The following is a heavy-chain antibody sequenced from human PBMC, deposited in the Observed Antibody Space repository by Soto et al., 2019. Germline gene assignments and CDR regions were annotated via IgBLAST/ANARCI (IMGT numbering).Heavy chain of an antibody. CDR2: IVPLVGTT. CDR1: GGNFSSYA. Sequence: QAQLVQSGAELKKPGSSVKVSCKASGGNFSSYAISWLRQAPGPGLEWRGGIVPLVGTTNYAQKFKGRLMIPADESTTTAYMALSSLRFEDTAVYYCARALGFSWYKWFDPWGQGSPVTVSS. J-gene: IGHJ5*02. CDR3: ARALGFSWYKWFDP. D-gene: IGHD6-13*01. V-gene: IGHV1-69*01.